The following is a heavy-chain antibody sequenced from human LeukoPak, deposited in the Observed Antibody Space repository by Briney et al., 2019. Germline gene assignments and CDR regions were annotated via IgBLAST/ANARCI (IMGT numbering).Heavy chain of an antibody. V-gene: IGHV3-23*01. CDR3: AKDLGYYSSYYYGMDV. J-gene: IGHJ6*02. CDR2: ISGSGGNT. D-gene: IGHD4-11*01. Sequence: GGSLRLSCAASGFTFSSYAMSWVRQAPGKGLEWVSAISGSGGNTYYADSVKGRFTISRDNSKNTLYLEMNSLRAEDTAVYYCAKDLGYYSSYYYGMDVWGQGTTVTVSS. CDR1: GFTFSSYA.